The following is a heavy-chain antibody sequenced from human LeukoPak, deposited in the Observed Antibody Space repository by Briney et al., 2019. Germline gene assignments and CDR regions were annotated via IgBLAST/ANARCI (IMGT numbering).Heavy chain of an antibody. D-gene: IGHD2-2*01. CDR2: IIPIFGTA. Sequence: SVKVSCKASGGTFSSYAISWVRQAPGQGLEWMGGIIPIFGTANYAQKFQGRVTITADESTSTANMELSSLRSEDTAVYYCARGVVPYYYGMDVWGQGTTVTVSS. V-gene: IGHV1-69*13. J-gene: IGHJ6*02. CDR3: ARGVVPYYYGMDV. CDR1: GGTFSSYA.